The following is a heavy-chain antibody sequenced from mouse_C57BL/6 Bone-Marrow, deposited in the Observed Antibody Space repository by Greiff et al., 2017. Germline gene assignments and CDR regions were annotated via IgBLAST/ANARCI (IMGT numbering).Heavy chain of an antibody. D-gene: IGHD2-4*01. V-gene: IGHV1-4*01. CDR2: ITPSSGYT. CDR1: GYTFTSYT. J-gene: IGHJ3*01. Sequence: QVQLQQSGAELARPGASVKMSCKASGYTFTSYTMHWVKQRPGQGLEWIGYITPSSGYTKYNQKFKDKATLTADKSSSTAYMQLSSLTSEDSAVYYCASYDYDGSWFAYWGQGTLVTVSA. CDR3: ASYDYDGSWFAY.